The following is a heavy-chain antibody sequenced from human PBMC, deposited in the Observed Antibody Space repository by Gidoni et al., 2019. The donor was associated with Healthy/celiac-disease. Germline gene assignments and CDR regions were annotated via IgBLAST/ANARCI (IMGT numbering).Heavy chain of an antibody. CDR2: INPSGGST. D-gene: IGHD3-10*01. CDR1: GYTFTSYY. V-gene: IGHV1-46*01. J-gene: IGHJ4*02. CDR3: ARVAVQGVTDY. Sequence: QVQLAQSGAEVKKPGASVKVSCKASGYTFTSYYMHWVRRAPGQGLEWMGIINPSGGSTSYAQKFQGRVTMTRDTSTSTVYMELSSLRSEDTAVYYCARVAVQGVTDYWGQGTLVTVSS.